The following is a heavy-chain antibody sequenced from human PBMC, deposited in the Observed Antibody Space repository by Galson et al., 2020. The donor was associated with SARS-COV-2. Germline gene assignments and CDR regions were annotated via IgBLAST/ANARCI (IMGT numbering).Heavy chain of an antibody. J-gene: IGHJ4*02. CDR2: IYSGGST. CDR1: GFTVSSNY. Sequence: ETGGSLRLSCAASGFTVSSNYRSWVRQAPGKGLEWVSVIYSGGSTYYADSVKGRFTISRDNSKNTLYLQMNSLRAEDTAVYYCARDNYDSSGTILNWGQGTLVTVSS. D-gene: IGHD3-22*01. CDR3: ARDNYDSSGTILN. V-gene: IGHV3-66*01.